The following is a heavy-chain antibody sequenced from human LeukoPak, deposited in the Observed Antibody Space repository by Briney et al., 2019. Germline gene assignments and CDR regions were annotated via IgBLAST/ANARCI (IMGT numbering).Heavy chain of an antibody. CDR3: ARVRVLTRYCSSTSCYGRGFDP. CDR2: INPNSGGT. J-gene: IGHJ5*02. CDR1: GYTFTGYY. D-gene: IGHD2-2*01. V-gene: IGHV1-2*02. Sequence: ASVKVSCKASGYTFTGYYMHWVRQAPGQGLEWMGWINPNSGGTNYAQKFQGRVTMTRDTSISTAYMELSRLRSDDTAVYYCARVRVLTRYCSSTSCYGRGFDPWGQGTLVTVSS.